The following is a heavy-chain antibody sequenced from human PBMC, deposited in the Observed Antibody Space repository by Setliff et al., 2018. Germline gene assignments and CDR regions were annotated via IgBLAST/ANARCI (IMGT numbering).Heavy chain of an antibody. CDR3: ARDFPTVVTPKEYFDL. CDR1: GYTFTGYY. D-gene: IGHD4-17*01. V-gene: IGHV1-2*02. Sequence: ASVKVSCKASGYTFTGYYFHWVRQAPGQGLEWMGWINPNNGDTKSAQKFQGRLTMTRDTSISTAYMELSSLRSDDTAVYYCARDFPTVVTPKEYFDLWGRGTLVTVSS. J-gene: IGHJ2*01. CDR2: INPNNGDT.